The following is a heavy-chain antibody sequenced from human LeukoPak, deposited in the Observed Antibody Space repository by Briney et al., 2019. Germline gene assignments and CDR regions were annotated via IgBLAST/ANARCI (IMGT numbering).Heavy chain of an antibody. CDR2: IIPIFGTA. CDR3: ARGDSSGYYGAFDI. D-gene: IGHD3-22*01. CDR1: GGTVSSYA. Sequence: ASVNVSCKASGGTVSSYAISWVRQAPGQGLEWMGGIIPIFGTANYAQKFQGRVTIAADESTSTAYMEPSSLRSEDTAVYYCARGDSSGYYGAFDIWGQGTMVTVSS. J-gene: IGHJ3*02. V-gene: IGHV1-69*13.